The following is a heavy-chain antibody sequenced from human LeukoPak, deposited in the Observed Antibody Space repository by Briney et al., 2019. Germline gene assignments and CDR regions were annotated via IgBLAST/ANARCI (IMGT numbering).Heavy chain of an antibody. V-gene: IGHV3-23*01. CDR1: GFTFSSYA. CDR3: AKIRAPTAAAGDY. D-gene: IGHD6-13*01. J-gene: IGHJ4*02. CDR2: ISGSGGST. Sequence: GGSLRPSCAASGFTFSSYAMSWVRQAPGKGLEWVSAISGSGGSTYYADSVKGRFTISRDNPKNTLYLQMNSLRAEDTAVYYCAKIRAPTAAAGDYWGQGTLVTVSS.